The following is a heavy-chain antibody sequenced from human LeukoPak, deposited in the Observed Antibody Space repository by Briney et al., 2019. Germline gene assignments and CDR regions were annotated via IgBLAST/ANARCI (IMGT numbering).Heavy chain of an antibody. J-gene: IGHJ4*02. D-gene: IGHD6-13*01. CDR1: GFTFSDYY. V-gene: IGHV3-11*05. Sequence: GGSLRLSCAASGFTFSDYYMSWIRQAPGKGLEWVSYISSSSSYTNYADSVKGRFTISRDNAKNSLYPQMNSLRAEDTAVYYCARGLKGSSWDEYYFDYWGQGTLVTVSS. CDR2: ISSSSSYT. CDR3: ARGLKGSSWDEYYFDY.